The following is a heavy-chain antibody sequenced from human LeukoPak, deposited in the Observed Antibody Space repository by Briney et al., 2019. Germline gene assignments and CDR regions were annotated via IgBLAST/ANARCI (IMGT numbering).Heavy chain of an antibody. CDR3: AITAHYDILTGPLDP. CDR2: ISWNSGSI. Sequence: GGSLRLSCAASGFTFDDYAMHWVRQAPGKGLEWVSGISWNSGSIGYADSVKGRFTISRDNAKNSLYLQMNSLRAEDTALYYCAITAHYDILTGPLDPRGQGTLVTVSS. J-gene: IGHJ5*02. CDR1: GFTFDDYA. D-gene: IGHD3-9*01. V-gene: IGHV3-9*01.